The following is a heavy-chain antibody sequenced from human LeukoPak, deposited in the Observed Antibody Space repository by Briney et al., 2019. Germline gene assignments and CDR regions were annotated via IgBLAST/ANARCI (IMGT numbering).Heavy chain of an antibody. CDR3: ARDLAWGAFDY. D-gene: IGHD7-27*01. CDR2: MTSYSSTI. V-gene: IGHV3-48*01. J-gene: IGHJ4*02. Sequence: GGSLRLSCAASGFIFSSYSMNWVRQAPGKGLEWISYMTSYSSTIYYADSVKGRFTISRDDSKNTLSLQMNSLRVEDTAVYHCARDLAWGAFDYWGQGTLVTVSS. CDR1: GFIFSSYS.